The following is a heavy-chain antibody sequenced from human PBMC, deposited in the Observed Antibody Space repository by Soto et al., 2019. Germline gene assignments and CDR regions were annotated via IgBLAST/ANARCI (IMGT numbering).Heavy chain of an antibody. CDR2: ISYDGSNK. D-gene: IGHD3-22*01. V-gene: IGHV3-30-3*01. CDR3: ARDPPSYYYDSSGYYSSGAFDI. Sequence: VQLVESGGGVVQPGRSLRLSCAASGFTFSSYAMHWVRQAPGKGLEWVAVISYDGSNKYYADSVKGRFTISRDNSKNTLYLQMNSLRAEDTAVYYCARDPPSYYYDSSGYYSSGAFDIWGQGTMVTVSS. CDR1: GFTFSSYA. J-gene: IGHJ3*02.